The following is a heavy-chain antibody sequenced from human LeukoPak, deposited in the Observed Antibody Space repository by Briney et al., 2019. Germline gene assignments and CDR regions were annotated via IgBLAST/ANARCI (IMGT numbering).Heavy chain of an antibody. Sequence: SETLSLTCTLSGGSISTYYWSWIRQPPGKGLEWLGYIHYSGTTTYNTPLKNRVTISLDTSKNQFDLNLSSVHAAVTAVYYCARHGIAVAVDYWGQGTLVTVSS. CDR1: GGSISTYY. J-gene: IGHJ4*02. D-gene: IGHD6-19*01. V-gene: IGHV4-59*08. CDR2: IHYSGTT. CDR3: ARHGIAVAVDY.